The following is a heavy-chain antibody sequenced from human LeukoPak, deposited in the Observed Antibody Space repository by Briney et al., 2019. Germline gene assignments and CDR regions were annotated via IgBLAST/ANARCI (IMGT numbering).Heavy chain of an antibody. CDR1: GGSISSSSYY. CDR3: ASFPRDCGGDCYRAEYFQH. CDR2: IYYSGST. V-gene: IGHV4-39*01. D-gene: IGHD2-21*02. Sequence: PSETLSLTCTVSGGSISSSSYYRGWIRQPPWKGLEWIGSIYYSGSTYYNPSLKSRVTISVDTSKNQFSLKLSSVTAADTAVYYCASFPRDCGGDCYRAEYFQHWGQGTLVTVSS. J-gene: IGHJ1*01.